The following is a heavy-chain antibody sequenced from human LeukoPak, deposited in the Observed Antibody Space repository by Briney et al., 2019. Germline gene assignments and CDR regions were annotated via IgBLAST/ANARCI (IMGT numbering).Heavy chain of an antibody. Sequence: ASVKVSCKASGYTFTGNYMHWGRQAPGQGLEWMGLINLNSGGTNYEQTFQGRVTMTRDPSISTAYMELSRLGSDDTAVYYCARAYCSGGSCRAFTAWGQGTLVTVSS. CDR3: ARAYCSGGSCRAFTA. CDR1: GYTFTGNY. CDR2: INLNSGGT. D-gene: IGHD2-15*01. V-gene: IGHV1-2*02. J-gene: IGHJ4*02.